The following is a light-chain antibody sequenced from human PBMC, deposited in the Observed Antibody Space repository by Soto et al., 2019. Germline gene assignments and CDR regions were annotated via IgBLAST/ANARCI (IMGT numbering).Light chain of an antibody. CDR1: TSDIGGHTY. CDR3: SSYTSSSTVV. CDR2: GVS. J-gene: IGLJ2*01. V-gene: IGLV2-14*01. Sequence: QSALTQPASVSGSPGQSITISCTGTTSDIGGHTYVSWYQQHPGKAPKLMIYGVSNRPSGVSDRFSGSKSGSTASLTISGLQAEDEADYYCSSYTSSSTVVFGGGTKVTVL.